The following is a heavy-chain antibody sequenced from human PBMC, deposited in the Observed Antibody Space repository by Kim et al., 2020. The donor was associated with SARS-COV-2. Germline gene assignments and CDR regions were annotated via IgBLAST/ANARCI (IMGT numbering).Heavy chain of an antibody. CDR3: ARGSTYYDFWSGYLPLDWFDP. J-gene: IGHJ5*02. Sequence: ASVKVSCKASGYTFTGYYMHWVRQAPGQGLEWMGRINPNSGGTNYAQKFQGRVTMTRDTSISTAYMELSRLRSDDTAVYYCARGSTYYDFWSGYLPLDWFDPWGQGTLVTVSS. CDR1: GYTFTGYY. V-gene: IGHV1-2*06. D-gene: IGHD3-3*01. CDR2: INPNSGGT.